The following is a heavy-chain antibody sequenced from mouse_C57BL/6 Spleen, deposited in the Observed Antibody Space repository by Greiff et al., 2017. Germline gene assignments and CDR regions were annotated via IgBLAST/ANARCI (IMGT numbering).Heavy chain of an antibody. CDR2: TYYSGIT. CDR1: GFSINSDCF. CDR3: ASALRGYFDV. J-gene: IGHJ1*03. V-gene: IGHV3-3*01. Sequence: DVKLLESGPGLVRPSQSLSLSCTATGFSINSDCFRYWIRQFPGNRLEYIGYTYYSGITYYNPSLESRTYITRDTSKNQCSLMLSSVTTEDTATYYCASALRGYFDVWGTGTTVTVSS. D-gene: IGHD1-1*01.